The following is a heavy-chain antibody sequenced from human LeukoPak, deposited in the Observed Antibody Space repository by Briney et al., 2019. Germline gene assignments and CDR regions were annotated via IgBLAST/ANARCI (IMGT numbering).Heavy chain of an antibody. J-gene: IGHJ4*02. CDR1: GFTFSNYW. D-gene: IGHD6-13*01. CDR3: VKGGIAAVHARYFDY. Sequence: GGSLRLSCAASGFTFSNYWMHWVRQAPGKGLVWVSRINGDGSSRSYADSVKGRFTISRDNAKNTLYLQVNSLRAEDTSVYYCVKGGIAAVHARYFDYWGQGTLVTVSS. V-gene: IGHV3-74*01. CDR2: INGDGSSR.